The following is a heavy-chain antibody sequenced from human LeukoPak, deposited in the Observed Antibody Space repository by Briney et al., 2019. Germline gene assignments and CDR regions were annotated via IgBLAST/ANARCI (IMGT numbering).Heavy chain of an antibody. V-gene: IGHV3-7*03. J-gene: IGHJ4*02. CDR1: GFPFNAYW. CDR3: ARSLPYGTTWYGRSDF. CDR2: IRQDGDTK. D-gene: IGHD6-13*01. Sequence: PGGSLRLSCAASGFPFNAYWMTWVRQAPGKGLEWVANIRQDGDTKYHVDSVKGRFTISRDNAMNSLYLQMSSLRAEDTAIYYCARSLPYGTTWYGRSDFWGQGTLVTVSS.